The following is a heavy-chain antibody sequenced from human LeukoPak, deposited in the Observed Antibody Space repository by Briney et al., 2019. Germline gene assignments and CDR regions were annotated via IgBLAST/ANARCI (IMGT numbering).Heavy chain of an antibody. V-gene: IGHV1-69*13. D-gene: IGHD6-19*01. CDR3: ARQYSSGWYFPN. CDR1: GGTFSSYA. Sequence: WASVKVSCKASGGTFSSYAISWVRQAPGQGLEWMGGIIPIFGTANYAQKFQGRVTITADESTSTAYMELSSLRSEDTAVYYCARQYSSGWYFPNWGQGTLVTVSS. J-gene: IGHJ4*02. CDR2: IIPIFGTA.